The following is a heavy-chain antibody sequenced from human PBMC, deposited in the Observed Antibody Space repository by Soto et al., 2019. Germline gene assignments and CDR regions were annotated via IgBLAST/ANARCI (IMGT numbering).Heavy chain of an antibody. J-gene: IGHJ4*02. CDR1: GFTVSSNY. V-gene: IGHV3-30*18. Sequence: GGSLRLSCAASGFTVSSNYMSWVRQAPGKGLEWVVLISYDGSKKYYADSVKGRFTISRDNSKNTLYLQMNSLSGEDTAVYYCAKDLSRDYDSSGYYYGYWGQGTLVTVSS. D-gene: IGHD3-22*01. CDR2: ISYDGSKK. CDR3: AKDLSRDYDSSGYYYGY.